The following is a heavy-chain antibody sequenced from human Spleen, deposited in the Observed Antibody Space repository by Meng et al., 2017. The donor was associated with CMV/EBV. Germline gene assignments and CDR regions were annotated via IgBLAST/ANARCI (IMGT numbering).Heavy chain of an antibody. CDR1: GGSISSYY. J-gene: IGHJ4*02. V-gene: IGHV4-59*01. CDR3: ARQESSSWYSPFDY. D-gene: IGHD6-13*01. CDR2: IYYSGST. Sequence: ESLKISCTVSGGSISSYYWSWIRQPPGKGLEWIGYIYYSGSTNYNPSLKSRVTISVDTSKNQFSLKLSSVTAADTAVYYCARQESSSWYSPFDYWGQGTLVTVSS.